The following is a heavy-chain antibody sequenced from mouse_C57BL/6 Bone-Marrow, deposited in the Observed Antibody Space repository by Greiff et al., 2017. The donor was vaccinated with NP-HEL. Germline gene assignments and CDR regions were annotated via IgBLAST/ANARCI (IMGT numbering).Heavy chain of an antibody. CDR2: ISGGGGNT. CDR1: GFTFSSYT. Sequence: EVKVVESGGGLVKPGGSLKLSCAASGFTFSSYTMSWVRQTPEKRLEWVATISGGGGNTYYPDSVKGRFTISRDNATNTLYLQLSSLRSEDTALYYCAKLLRYWYFDVWGTGTTVTVSS. J-gene: IGHJ1*03. D-gene: IGHD1-1*01. V-gene: IGHV5-9*01. CDR3: AKLLRYWYFDV.